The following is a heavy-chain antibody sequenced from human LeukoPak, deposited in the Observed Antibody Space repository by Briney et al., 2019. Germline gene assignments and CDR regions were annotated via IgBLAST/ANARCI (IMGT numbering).Heavy chain of an antibody. J-gene: IGHJ5*02. CDR3: ARLKPWLRRPYNWFDP. CDR1: GGSISSSNW. Sequence: LETLSLTCAVSGGSISSSNWWSWVRQPPGKGLEWIGEIYHSGSTNYNPSLKSRVTISVDTSKNQFSLKLSSVTAADTAVYYCARLKPWLRRPYNWFDPWGQGTLVTVSS. CDR2: IYHSGST. D-gene: IGHD5-12*01. V-gene: IGHV4-4*02.